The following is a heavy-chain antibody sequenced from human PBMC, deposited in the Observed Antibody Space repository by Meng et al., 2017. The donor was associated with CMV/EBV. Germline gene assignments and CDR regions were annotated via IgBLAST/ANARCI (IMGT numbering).Heavy chain of an antibody. CDR3: ARDPSLRWIDY. CDR2: IYYSGST. J-gene: IGHJ4*02. Sequence: QLRLEDGGPGLLKPPDTPSPACTVSGGSISNSSYYLRWIPQPPGKGLEWIGCIYYSGSTYYIQSLKSRVTISVDTSKNQFSLKLSSVTAADTAVYYCARDPSLRWIDYWGQGTLVTVSS. V-gene: IGHV4-39*07. D-gene: IGHD4-23*01. CDR1: GGSISNSSYY.